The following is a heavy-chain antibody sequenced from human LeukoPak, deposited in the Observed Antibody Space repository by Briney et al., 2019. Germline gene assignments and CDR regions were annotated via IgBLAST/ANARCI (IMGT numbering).Heavy chain of an antibody. D-gene: IGHD6-19*01. CDR2: ISWNSGSI. CDR3: AKDMSSLIAVDGPPVVGDY. J-gene: IGHJ4*02. V-gene: IGHV3-9*01. CDR1: GFIFDDYA. Sequence: GRSLRLSCAAAGFIFDDYAMHWVRQAPGKGLEWVSGISWNSGSIGYADSVKGRFTISRDNAKNSLYLQMNSLRAEDTALYYCAKDMSSLIAVDGPPVVGDYWGQGTLVTVSS.